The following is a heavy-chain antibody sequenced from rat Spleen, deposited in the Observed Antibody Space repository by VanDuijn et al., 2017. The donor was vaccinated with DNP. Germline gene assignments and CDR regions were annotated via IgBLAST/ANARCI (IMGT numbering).Heavy chain of an antibody. D-gene: IGHD1-2*01. V-gene: IGHV3-1*01. J-gene: IGHJ3*01. CDR1: GFSITTNY. Sequence: EVQLQESGPGLVKPSQSLSLTCSVTGFSITTNYWGWIRKFPGNKMEWMAYISYSGFTGYNPSLKSRISITRDTSKNQFFLQFNSVTTEDTATYYCARSDYYGRYIPFAYWGQGTLVTVSS. CDR2: ISYSGFT. CDR3: ARSDYYGRYIPFAY.